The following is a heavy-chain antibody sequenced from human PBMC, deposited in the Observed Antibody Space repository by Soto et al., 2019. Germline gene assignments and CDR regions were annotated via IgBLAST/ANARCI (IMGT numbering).Heavy chain of an antibody. Sequence: QVQLQESGPGLVKPSQTLSLTCTVSGGSISSGGYYWSWIRQHPGKGLEWIGYIYYSGSTYYNPSLKSRATISVDTAKNQFSLKLSSVTAADTAVYYCARDRAPFRSPTGVVGVTWGQGTLVTVSS. J-gene: IGHJ4*02. D-gene: IGHD2-8*02. CDR1: GGSISSGGYY. CDR2: IYYSGST. CDR3: ARDRAPFRSPTGVVGVT. V-gene: IGHV4-31*03.